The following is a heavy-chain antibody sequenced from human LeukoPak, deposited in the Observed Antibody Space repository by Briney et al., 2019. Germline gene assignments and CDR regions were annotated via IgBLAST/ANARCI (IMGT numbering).Heavy chain of an antibody. Sequence: PGGSLRLSCAASGFTFSNHGMHWVRQAPGKGLEWVAVISYDGSNKYYADSVKGRFTISRDNSKSTLYLQMNSLRAEDTAVYYCVGPPCLRGGYCSTNSWGQGTLVTVDS. CDR1: GFTFSNHG. V-gene: IGHV3-30*03. D-gene: IGHD2-2*01. CDR3: VGPPCLRGGYCSTNS. J-gene: IGHJ4*02. CDR2: ISYDGSNK.